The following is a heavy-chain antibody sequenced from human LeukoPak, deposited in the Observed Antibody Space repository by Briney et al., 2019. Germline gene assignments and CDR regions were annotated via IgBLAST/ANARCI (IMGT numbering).Heavy chain of an antibody. D-gene: IGHD2-15*01. Sequence: GGSLRLSCAASGFTFSSYWMSWVRQAPGKGLEWVSAISGSGGSTFYADSVKGRFTISRDNSKNTLYLQMNSLRAEDTAVYYCAQQLGYCSGGSCYFTYWGQGTLLTVSS. CDR2: ISGSGGST. CDR3: AQQLGYCSGGSCYFTY. V-gene: IGHV3-23*01. J-gene: IGHJ4*02. CDR1: GFTFSSYW.